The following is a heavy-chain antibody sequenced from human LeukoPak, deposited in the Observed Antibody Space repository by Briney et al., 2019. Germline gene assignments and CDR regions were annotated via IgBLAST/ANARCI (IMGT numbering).Heavy chain of an antibody. D-gene: IGHD3-22*01. J-gene: IGHJ5*02. V-gene: IGHV4-61*01. CDR2: IYYSGST. CDR1: GGSVSSGSYY. Sequence: PSETLSLTCTVSGGSVSSGSYYWSWIRQPPGKGLEWIGYIYYSGSTNYNPSLKSRVTISVDTSKNQFSLKLSSVTAADTAVYYCARATGYYDSSGLDWFDPWGQGTLVTVSS. CDR3: ARATGYYDSSGLDWFDP.